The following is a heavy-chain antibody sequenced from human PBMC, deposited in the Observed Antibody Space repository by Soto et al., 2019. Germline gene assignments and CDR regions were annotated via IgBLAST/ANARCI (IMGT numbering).Heavy chain of an antibody. J-gene: IGHJ4*02. V-gene: IGHV4-59*01. D-gene: IGHD6-19*01. CDR1: GGSISSYY. CDR2: IYYSGST. Sequence: PSETLSLTCTVSGGSISSYYWSWIRQPPGKGLEWIGYIYYSGSTNYNPSLKSRVTISVDTSKNQFSLKLSSVTAADTAVYYCARDLGYSSGPGFVLWGQGTLVTVSS. CDR3: ARDLGYSSGPGFVL.